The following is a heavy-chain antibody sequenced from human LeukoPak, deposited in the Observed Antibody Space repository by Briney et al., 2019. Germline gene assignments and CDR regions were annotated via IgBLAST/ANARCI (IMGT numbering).Heavy chain of an antibody. CDR1: GFTFSSYA. CDR3: ARLNYDYGDYDGLGWFDP. D-gene: IGHD4-17*01. CDR2: ISYDGSNK. J-gene: IGHJ5*02. Sequence: GRSLRLSCAASGFTFSSYAMHWVRQAPGKGLEWVAVISYDGSNKYYADSVKGRFTISRDNSKNTLYLQMNSLRAEDTAVYYCARLNYDYGDYDGLGWFDPWGQGTLVTVSS. V-gene: IGHV3-30*04.